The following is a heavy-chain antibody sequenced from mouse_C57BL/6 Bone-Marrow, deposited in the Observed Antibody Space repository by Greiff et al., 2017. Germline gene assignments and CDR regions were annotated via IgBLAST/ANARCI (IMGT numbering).Heavy chain of an antibody. CDR1: GDTFTSYG. CDR2: IYPRSGNT. CDR3: ARLPYYYGSTYFDY. V-gene: IGHV1-81*01. Sequence: QVQLQQSGAELARPGASVKLFCKAYGDTFTSYGISWVKQRTGQGLEWIGEIYPRSGNTYYNEKFKGKATLTADQSSSTAYMELSSLTSADSAVYCCARLPYYYGSTYFDYGGQGTTLTVSS. D-gene: IGHD1-1*01. J-gene: IGHJ2*01.